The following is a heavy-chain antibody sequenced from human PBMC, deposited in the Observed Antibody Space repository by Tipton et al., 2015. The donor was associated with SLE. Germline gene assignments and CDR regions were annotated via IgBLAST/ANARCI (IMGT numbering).Heavy chain of an antibody. CDR2: IYDIGST. CDR1: GGSISSYY. V-gene: IGHV4-59*12. Sequence: TLSLTCTVSGGSISSYYWSWIRQPPGKGLEWIGYIYDIGSTNYNPSFKSRLTISIDTSKNHFSLKLSSVTAADTAVYYCARLVRFLGGRFFDYWGQGTLVTVSS. D-gene: IGHD3-3*01. CDR3: ARLVRFLGGRFFDY. J-gene: IGHJ4*02.